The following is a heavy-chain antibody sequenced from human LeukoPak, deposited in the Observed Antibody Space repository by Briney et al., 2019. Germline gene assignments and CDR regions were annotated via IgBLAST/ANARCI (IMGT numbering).Heavy chain of an antibody. D-gene: IGHD6-13*01. CDR2: IKQDGSDT. CDR3: AGFSRSSSGY. J-gene: IGHJ4*02. V-gene: IGHV3-7*01. Sequence: PGGSLRLSCAASGFTFSSYWMSWVRQAPGKGLEWVANIKQDGSDTQYVDSVKGRFTISRDNAKNSLYLQMNSLRAEDTAVYYCAGFSRSSSGYWGQGSLVTVSS. CDR1: GFTFSSYW.